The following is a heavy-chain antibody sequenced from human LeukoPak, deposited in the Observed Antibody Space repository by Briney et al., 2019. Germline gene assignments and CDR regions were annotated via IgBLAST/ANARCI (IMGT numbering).Heavy chain of an antibody. CDR1: GGSFSGYY. CDR2: FNHSGSS. J-gene: IGHJ5*02. Sequence: SETLSLTCAVYGGSFSGYYWSWIRQPPGKGLEWIGEFNHSGSSDYNPSPKSRVTISVDTSKNQFSLKLSSVTAADTAVYYCARGATYYDILTGYYNLCCPLKAYNWFDPWGQGTLVTVSS. V-gene: IGHV4-34*01. CDR3: ARGATYYDILTGYYNLCCPLKAYNWFDP. D-gene: IGHD3-9*01.